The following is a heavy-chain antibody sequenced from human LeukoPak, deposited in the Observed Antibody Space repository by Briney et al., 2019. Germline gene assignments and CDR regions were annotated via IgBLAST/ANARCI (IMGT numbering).Heavy chain of an antibody. Sequence: SVKVSCKASGGTFSSYSITWVRQAPGQGLEWMGGIMPLFNTANYAQLFQGRVTITTDESTSTAYMELSSLRFEDTAMYYCARVDRYHYYLDVWGKGTTVTVSS. CDR2: IMPLFNTA. CDR1: GGTFSSYS. V-gene: IGHV1-69*05. CDR3: ARVDRYHYYLDV. J-gene: IGHJ6*03.